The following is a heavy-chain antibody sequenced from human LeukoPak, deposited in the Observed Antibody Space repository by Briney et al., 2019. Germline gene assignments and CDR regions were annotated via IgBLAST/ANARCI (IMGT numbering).Heavy chain of an antibody. J-gene: IGHJ3*02. CDR1: GGSISSYY. CDR2: ISYSGST. D-gene: IGHD3-22*01. CDR3: ARAWWAGAYDTSGYRSNDAFDI. V-gene: IGHV4-59*01. Sequence: KPSETLPLTCTVSGGSISSYYWSWIRQPPGKGLEWIGYISYSGSTNYNSSLKSRVTISLDTSKNQFSLKLSSVTAADTAVYYCARAWWAGAYDTSGYRSNDAFDIWGQGRMVTVSS.